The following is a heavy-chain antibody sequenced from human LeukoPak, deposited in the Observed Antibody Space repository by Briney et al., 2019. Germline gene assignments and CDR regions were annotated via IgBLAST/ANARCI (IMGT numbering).Heavy chain of an antibody. J-gene: IGHJ4*02. Sequence: ASVKVSCKASGYTFIGYYLHWVRQAPGQGLEWMGRSNPTSGGTNYAQKFQDRVTMTRDTSINTAYMELSRLTSDDTAVYYCARLVGLSTTASYWGQGTLVIVSS. CDR1: GYTFIGYY. CDR3: ARLVGLSTTASY. CDR2: SNPTSGGT. D-gene: IGHD1-1*01. V-gene: IGHV1-2*02.